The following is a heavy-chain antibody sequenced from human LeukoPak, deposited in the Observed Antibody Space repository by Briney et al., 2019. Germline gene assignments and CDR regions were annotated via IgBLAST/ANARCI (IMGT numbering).Heavy chain of an antibody. CDR1: GFTFCNYD. CDR3: ARLASGWDPLLSSVGRPNDY. Sequence: PGGSLRLSCAASGFTFCNYDMNWVRQAPGKGLEWVSSISSSSSYIYYADSMKGRFTISRDNAKTSLYLQMNSLRGEDTAVYYCARLASGWDPLLSSVGRPNDYWGQGTLVTVSS. D-gene: IGHD6-19*01. CDR2: ISSSSSYI. J-gene: IGHJ4*02. V-gene: IGHV3-21*01.